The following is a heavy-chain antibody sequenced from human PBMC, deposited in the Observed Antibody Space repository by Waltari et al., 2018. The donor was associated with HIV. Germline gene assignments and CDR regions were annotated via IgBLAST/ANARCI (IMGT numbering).Heavy chain of an antibody. CDR3: ARDLNIAARPLGY. V-gene: IGHV1-2*02. CDR2: INPNSGGT. CDR1: GYTFTGYY. Sequence: QVQLVQSGAEVKKPGASVKVSCKASGYTFTGYYMHWLRQAPGQGLEWRGWINPNSGGTNYAQKFRGRVTMTRDTSISTAYMELSRLRSDDTAVYYCARDLNIAARPLGYWGQGTLVTVSS. D-gene: IGHD6-6*01. J-gene: IGHJ4*02.